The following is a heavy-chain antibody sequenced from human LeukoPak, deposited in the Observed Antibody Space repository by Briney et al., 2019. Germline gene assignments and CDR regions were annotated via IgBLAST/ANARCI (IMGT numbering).Heavy chain of an antibody. CDR1: GFNFSIYS. J-gene: IGHJ4*02. V-gene: IGHV3-74*01. D-gene: IGHD6-19*01. CDR2: INSDGSST. CDR3: AKGRLAVAGTEDS. Sequence: GGSLRLSCAASGFNFSIYSMNWVRQAPGKGLEWVSRINSDGSSTSYADSVKGRFTISRDNSKNTLYLQMNSLRVEDTAVYYCAKGRLAVAGTEDSWGQGTLVTVSS.